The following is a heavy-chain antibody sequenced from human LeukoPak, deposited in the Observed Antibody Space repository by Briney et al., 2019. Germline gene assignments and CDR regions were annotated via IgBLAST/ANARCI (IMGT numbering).Heavy chain of an antibody. V-gene: IGHV4-59*12. CDR2: IYYSGST. D-gene: IGHD3-3*01. J-gene: IGHJ4*02. CDR1: GGSISSYY. CDR3: ARKSDYFDY. Sequence: SETLSLTCTVSGGSISSYYWSWIRQPPGKGLEWIGYIYYSGSTNYNPSLKSRVTISVDTSKNQFSLKLSSVTAADTAVYYCARKSDYFDYWGQGTLITVSS.